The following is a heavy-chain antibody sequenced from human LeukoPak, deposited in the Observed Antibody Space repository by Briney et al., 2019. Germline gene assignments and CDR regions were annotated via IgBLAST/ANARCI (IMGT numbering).Heavy chain of an antibody. Sequence: GGSLRLSCAASGVTFSSYAMSWVRQAPGKGLEWVLAISGSGGSTYYADSVKGRFTISRDNSKNRLYLQMNSLRAEDTAVYYCAKGRTYYYGSGSLTNFMWYFDYWGQGTLVTVSS. CDR3: AKGRTYYYGSGSLTNFMWYFDY. D-gene: IGHD3-10*01. J-gene: IGHJ4*02. V-gene: IGHV3-23*01. CDR2: ISGSGGST. CDR1: GVTFSSYA.